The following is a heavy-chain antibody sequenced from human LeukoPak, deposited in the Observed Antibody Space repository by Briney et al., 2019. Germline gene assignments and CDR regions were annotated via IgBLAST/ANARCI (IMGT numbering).Heavy chain of an antibody. V-gene: IGHV1-8*01. CDR2: MNPNSGNT. CDR3: ARSPSYGDYLDY. Sequence: ASVKVSCKAPGYTFTSYDINWVRQATGQGLEWMGWMNPNSGNTGYAQKFQGRVTMTRNTSISTAYMELSSLRYEDTAVYYCARSPSYGDYLDYWGQGTLVTVSS. CDR1: GYTFTSYD. J-gene: IGHJ4*02. D-gene: IGHD4-17*01.